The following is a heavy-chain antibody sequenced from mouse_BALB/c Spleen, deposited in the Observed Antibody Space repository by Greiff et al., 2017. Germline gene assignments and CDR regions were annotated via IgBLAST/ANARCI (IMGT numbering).Heavy chain of an antibody. CDR2: ISSGSSTI. CDR3: ARYYGNYLGAMDY. Sequence: EVQLVESGGGLVQPGGSRKLSCAASGFTFSSFGMHWVRQAPEKGLEWVAYISSGSSTIYYADTVKGRFTISRDNPKNTLFLQMTSLRSEDTAMYYCARYYGNYLGAMDYWGQGTSVTVSS. CDR1: GFTFSSFG. V-gene: IGHV5-17*02. J-gene: IGHJ4*01. D-gene: IGHD2-1*01.